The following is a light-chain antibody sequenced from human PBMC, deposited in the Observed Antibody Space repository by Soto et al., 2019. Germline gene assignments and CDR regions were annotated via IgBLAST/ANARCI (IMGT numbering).Light chain of an antibody. V-gene: IGLV2-8*01. CDR2: EVT. Sequence: QSALTQPPSASGSPGQSVTISCTGTSSDVGYYNYVSWYRQHPGKAPKLIIYEVTKRPSGVPDRFSGSKSGYTASLTVSGLQAEDEADYYCSSYAASDSYVFGTGTKSPS. CDR1: SSDVGYYNY. J-gene: IGLJ1*01. CDR3: SSYAASDSYV.